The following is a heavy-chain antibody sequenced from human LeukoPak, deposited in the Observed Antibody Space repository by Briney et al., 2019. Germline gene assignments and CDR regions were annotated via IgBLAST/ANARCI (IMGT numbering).Heavy chain of an antibody. Sequence: ASVKVSCKASGYTFTSYDINWVRQATGQGLEWMGWMNPNSGNTGYAQKFQGRVTMTRNTSISTAYMELSSLRSEDTAVYYCATELQYSGSSYYWGQGTLVTVSS. J-gene: IGHJ4*02. CDR1: GYTFTSYD. CDR2: MNPNSGNT. D-gene: IGHD1-26*01. V-gene: IGHV1-8*01. CDR3: ATELQYSGSSYY.